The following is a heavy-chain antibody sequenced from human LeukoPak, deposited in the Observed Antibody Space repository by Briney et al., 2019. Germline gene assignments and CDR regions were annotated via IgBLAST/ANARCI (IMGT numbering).Heavy chain of an antibody. J-gene: IGHJ4*02. Sequence: GGSLRLSCAASGFTFSSYDMHWVRQAPGKALEYVSAMSSNGGTTDYANSVKGRFTISRDNSKNTLYLQMGSLRAEDMAVYYCARVGDVGPFDYWGQGTLVTVSS. CDR1: GFTFSSYD. V-gene: IGHV3-64*01. CDR3: ARVGDVGPFDY. D-gene: IGHD1-26*01. CDR2: MSSNGGTT.